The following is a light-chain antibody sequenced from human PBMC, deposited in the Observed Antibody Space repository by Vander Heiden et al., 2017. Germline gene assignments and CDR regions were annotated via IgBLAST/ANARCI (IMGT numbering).Light chain of an antibody. J-gene: IGKJ1*01. Sequence: AIRMTSSPSSFSASPGDRVTITCRASQGISSYLAWYQQKPGKAPKLLIYAASTLQSGVPSRFSGSGSGTDFTLTISCLQSEDFATYYCQQYYSYPQTFGQGTKVEIK. CDR3: QQYYSYPQT. V-gene: IGKV1-8*01. CDR2: AAS. CDR1: QGISSY.